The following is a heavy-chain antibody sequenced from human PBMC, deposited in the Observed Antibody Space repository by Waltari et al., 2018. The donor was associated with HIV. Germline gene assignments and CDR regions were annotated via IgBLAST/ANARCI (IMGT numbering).Heavy chain of an antibody. J-gene: IGHJ4*02. Sequence: EVQLVESGGGLVQPGGSLRLSCAASGFTFSNYWMSWVRQAPGKGLEWVANIKQDGSEKYYVDSVKGRFTISRDNAKNSLYLQMNSLRAEDTAVYYCASQERYYYGSEISYWGQGTLVTVSS. D-gene: IGHD3-10*01. CDR2: IKQDGSEK. CDR3: ASQERYYYGSEISY. CDR1: GFTFSNYW. V-gene: IGHV3-7*01.